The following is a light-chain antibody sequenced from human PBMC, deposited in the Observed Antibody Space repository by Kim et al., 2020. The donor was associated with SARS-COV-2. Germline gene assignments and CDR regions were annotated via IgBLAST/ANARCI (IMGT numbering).Light chain of an antibody. CDR1: QNINSW. CDR3: LQTNDFPLT. J-gene: IGKJ4*01. V-gene: IGKV1-12*01. Sequence: ASVGDRVTITCRASQNINSWLAWYQQKPGKTPKLLIYAVSNLESGVPSRFSGSGAGTHFTLIIDSLQPEDIATYYCLQTNDFPLTFGGGTKVDIK. CDR2: AVS.